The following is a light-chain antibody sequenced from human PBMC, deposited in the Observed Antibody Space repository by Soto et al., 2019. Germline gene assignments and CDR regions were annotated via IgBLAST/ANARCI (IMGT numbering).Light chain of an antibody. CDR2: GAS. CDR1: QSVSSN. J-gene: IGKJ5*01. Sequence: DIVMTQSPAPLSVSPGERVTLSCRASQSVSSNLAWYHQKPGQAPRLLIYGASTRATGIPARFSGSGPGTEFTLTTSRLQSEDFAVDYFQQYNSWHLTFGQGTRLEI. CDR3: QQYNSWHLT. V-gene: IGKV3-15*01.